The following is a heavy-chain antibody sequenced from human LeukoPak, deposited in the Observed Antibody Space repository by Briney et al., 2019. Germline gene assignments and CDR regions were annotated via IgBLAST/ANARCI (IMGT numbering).Heavy chain of an antibody. J-gene: IGHJ5*02. CDR3: ARDMKGIAAAANWFDP. CDR1: GFTLSSYE. CDR2: ISSSSSYI. V-gene: IGHV3-21*01. D-gene: IGHD6-13*01. Sequence: PGGSLRLSCTASGFTLSSYEMSWIRQAPGKGLEWVSSISSSSSYIYYADSVKGRFTISRDNAKNSLYLQMNSLRAEDTAVYYCARDMKGIAAAANWFDPWGQGTLVTVSS.